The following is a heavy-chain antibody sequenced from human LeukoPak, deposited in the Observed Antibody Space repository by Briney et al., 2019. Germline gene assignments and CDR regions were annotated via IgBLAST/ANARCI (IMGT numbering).Heavy chain of an antibody. CDR1: GFTFSSCG. D-gene: IGHD1-14*01. J-gene: IGHJ4*02. V-gene: IGHV3-21*01. Sequence: GGSLRLSCAASGFTFSSCGFNWVRLAPGKGLEWVSSIGPTGTDRYYADSVRGRFTISRDNAKNSMYLQMDSLRDEDTAVYYCATETIGRHYDYWGQGTLLTVSS. CDR3: ATETIGRHYDY. CDR2: IGPTGTDR.